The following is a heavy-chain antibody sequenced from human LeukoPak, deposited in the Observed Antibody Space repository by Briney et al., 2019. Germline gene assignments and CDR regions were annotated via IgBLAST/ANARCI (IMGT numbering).Heavy chain of an antibody. J-gene: IGHJ4*02. CDR2: INPNSGGT. CDR3: ARDEAPRGIAAAGDLGY. Sequence: ASVKVSCKASGYTFTGYYMHWVRQAPGQGLEWMGWINPNSGGTNYAQKFQGRVTMTRDTSISTAYMELSRLRSDDTALYYCARDEAPRGIAAAGDLGYWGQGTLVTVSS. CDR1: GYTFTGYY. V-gene: IGHV1-2*02. D-gene: IGHD6-13*01.